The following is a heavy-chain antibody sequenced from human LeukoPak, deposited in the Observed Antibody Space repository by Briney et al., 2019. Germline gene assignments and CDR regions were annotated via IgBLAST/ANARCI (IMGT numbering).Heavy chain of an antibody. J-gene: IGHJ5*02. Sequence: ASVKVSCKASGYTFTGYYMHWVRQAPGQGLEWMGGIIPIFGTANYAQKFQGRVTITADESTSAAYMELSSLRSEDTAVYYCARVSSLAGGFDPWGQGTLVTVSS. CDR3: ARVSSLAGGFDP. CDR1: GYTFTGYY. V-gene: IGHV1-69*13. CDR2: IIPIFGTA.